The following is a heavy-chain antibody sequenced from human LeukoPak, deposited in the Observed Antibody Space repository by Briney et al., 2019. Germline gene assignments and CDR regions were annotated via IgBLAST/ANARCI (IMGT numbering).Heavy chain of an antibody. CDR1: GGSFSGYY. V-gene: IGHV4-34*01. Sequence: TPSETLSLTCAVYGGSFSGYYRSWIRQPPGKGLEWIGEINHSGSTNYNPSLKSRVTISVDTSKNQFSLKLSSVTAADTSVYYCARPVVVVPLRALDIWARGTSVRVST. J-gene: IGHJ3*02. CDR3: ARPVVVVPLRALDI. CDR2: INHSGST. D-gene: IGHD2-21*01.